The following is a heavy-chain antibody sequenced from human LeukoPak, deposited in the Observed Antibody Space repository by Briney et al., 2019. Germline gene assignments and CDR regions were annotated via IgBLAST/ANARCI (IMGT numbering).Heavy chain of an antibody. CDR3: ARGNYYDSSGPTQEYYFDY. Sequence: PSETLSLTCTVSGGSISSYYWSWIRQPPGKGLEWIGYIYYSGSTNYNPSLKSRVTISVDTSKNQFSLKLSSVTAADTAVYYCARGNYYDSSGPTQEYYFDYWGQGTLVTVSS. CDR2: IYYSGST. V-gene: IGHV4-59*01. J-gene: IGHJ4*02. CDR1: GGSISSYY. D-gene: IGHD3-22*01.